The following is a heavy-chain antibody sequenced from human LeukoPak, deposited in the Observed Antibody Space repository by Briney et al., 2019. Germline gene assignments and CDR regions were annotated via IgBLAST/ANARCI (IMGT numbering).Heavy chain of an antibody. D-gene: IGHD3-10*01. V-gene: IGHV3-48*04. CDR2: ISSSSSTI. J-gene: IGHJ4*02. CDR3: ARGYTMVRGSLGY. Sequence: GRSQRLSCAASGFTFSSYAMHWVRQAPGKGLEWVSYISSSSSTIYYADSVKGRFTISRDNAKNSLYLQMNSLRAEDTAVYYCARGYTMVRGSLGYWGQGTLVTVSS. CDR1: GFTFSSYA.